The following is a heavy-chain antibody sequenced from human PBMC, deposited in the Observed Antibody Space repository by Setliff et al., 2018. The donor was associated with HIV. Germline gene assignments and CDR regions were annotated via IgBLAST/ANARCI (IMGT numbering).Heavy chain of an antibody. V-gene: IGHV1-24*01. Sequence: ASVKVSCKVSGYSLTELSMHWVRQAPGKGLEWMGGFDPDDGETVYAQQFQGRVTMTEDTSTDTAYMELTSLRSEDTAVYYCARARRDSYDRGRRNHYYIDVWGKGTPVTVSS. CDR3: ARARRDSYDRGRRNHYYIDV. CDR1: GYSLTELS. CDR2: FDPDDGET. J-gene: IGHJ6*03. D-gene: IGHD3-22*01.